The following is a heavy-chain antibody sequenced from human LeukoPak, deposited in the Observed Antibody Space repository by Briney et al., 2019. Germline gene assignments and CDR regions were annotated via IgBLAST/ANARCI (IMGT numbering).Heavy chain of an antibody. V-gene: IGHV4-39*01. J-gene: IGHJ4*02. Sequence: PSETLSLTCTVSGGSISSSSYYWGWIRQPPGKGLEWIGSIYYSGSTYYNPSLKSRVTISVDTSKNQFSLKLSSVTAADTAVYYCARPYCSGGSCYDYWGQGTLVTVSS. CDR1: GGSISSSSYY. CDR3: ARPYCSGGSCYDY. CDR2: IYYSGST. D-gene: IGHD2-15*01.